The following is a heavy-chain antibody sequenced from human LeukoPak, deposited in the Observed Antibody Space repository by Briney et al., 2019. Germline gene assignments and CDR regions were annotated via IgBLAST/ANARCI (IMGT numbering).Heavy chain of an antibody. CDR3: TRDMYYGSGGVFDH. V-gene: IGHV1-3*01. Sequence: ASVKVSCKTSGYTFTNNAVHWVRQATGQRLEFVGWINVGNGDTQYSQKFQGRVTITRDASASTAYMELSSLRSEDTAVYYCTRDMYYGSGGVFDHWGQGTLVTVSS. J-gene: IGHJ4*02. CDR2: INVGNGDT. D-gene: IGHD3-10*01. CDR1: GYTFTNNA.